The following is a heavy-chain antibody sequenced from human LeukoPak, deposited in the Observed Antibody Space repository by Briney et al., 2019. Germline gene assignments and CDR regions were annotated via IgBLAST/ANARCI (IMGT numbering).Heavy chain of an antibody. V-gene: IGHV1-18*01. J-gene: IGHJ6*02. CDR2: ISTYSGHT. CDR1: DYTFTNFG. D-gene: IGHD3-22*01. CDR3: AIYDTASLYYYGMDV. Sequence: ASVKVSCKASDYTFTNFGISWVRQAPGQGLEWMGWISTYSGHTNYEQKLQDRVTMTTDTSTSTAYMELRSLRSDDTAVYYCAIYDTASLYYYGMDVWGQGTTVTVSS.